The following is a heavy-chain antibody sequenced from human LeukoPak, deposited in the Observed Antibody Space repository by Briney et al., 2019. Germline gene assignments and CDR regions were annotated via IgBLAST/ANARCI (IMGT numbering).Heavy chain of an antibody. CDR3: ARVQVGSGSYYRYYYYMDV. D-gene: IGHD3-10*01. Sequence: GGSLRLSCAVSGFTVSSNYMSWVRHAPGKGLEWVSVIYSGGSTYYADSVKGRFTISRDNSKNTLYLQMNSLRAEDTAVYYCARVQVGSGSYYRYYYYMDVWGKGTTVTTSS. CDR2: IYSGGST. CDR1: GFTVSSNY. V-gene: IGHV3-53*01. J-gene: IGHJ6*03.